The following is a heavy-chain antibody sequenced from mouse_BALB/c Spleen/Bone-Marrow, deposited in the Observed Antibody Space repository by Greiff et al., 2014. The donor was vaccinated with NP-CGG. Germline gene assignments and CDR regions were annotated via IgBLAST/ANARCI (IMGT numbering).Heavy chain of an antibody. D-gene: IGHD2-14*01. CDR2: IDPETGGT. CDR1: GYTFNDYD. J-gene: IGHJ4*01. Sequence: QVQLQQSGAELVRPGASLTLSCKASGYTFNDYDMHWVTHPPVHGLEWIGAIDPETGGTAYYQKFKGKATLTADKASSTAYMELLSLTSDDSAVYYCRAYYRYYGYAMDYSGQGTSVTVSA. CDR3: RAYYRYYGYAMDY. V-gene: IGHV1-15*01.